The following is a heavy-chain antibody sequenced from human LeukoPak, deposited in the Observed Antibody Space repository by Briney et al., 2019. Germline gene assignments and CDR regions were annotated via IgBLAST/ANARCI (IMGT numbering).Heavy chain of an antibody. CDR1: GGTFSSYA. V-gene: IGHV1-69*05. J-gene: IGHJ4*02. CDR2: IIPIFGTA. CDR3: ATSPRYYDSSDNPHYFDY. D-gene: IGHD3-22*01. Sequence: GSSVKVSCKASGGTFSSYAISWVRQAPGQGLEWMGGIIPIFGTANYAQKFQGRVTITTDESTSTAYMELSSLRSEDTAVYYCATSPRYYDSSDNPHYFDYWGQGTLVNVSS.